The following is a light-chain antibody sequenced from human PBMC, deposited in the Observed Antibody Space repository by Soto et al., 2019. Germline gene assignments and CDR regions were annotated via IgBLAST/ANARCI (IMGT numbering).Light chain of an antibody. J-gene: IGKJ1*01. CDR2: KVS. Sequence: GFRTQSPLSLRVTRWEPASISGDSSQSRSYNDGNTYLNWFHQRPGQSPRRLIYKVSNRDSGVPNRFRGSGSGTVFTLTITRVEAEDVAVHYRMQGNHWTRQFAKGTXVEIK. CDR3: MQGNHWTRQ. CDR1: QSRSYNDGNTY. V-gene: IGKV2-30*01.